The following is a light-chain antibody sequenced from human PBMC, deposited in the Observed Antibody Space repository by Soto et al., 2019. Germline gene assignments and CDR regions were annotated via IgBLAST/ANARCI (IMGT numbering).Light chain of an antibody. Sequence: DIQMTQSPFTLSASVGDRVTITCRASQSISSWLDWYQQKPGKAPKLLIYKASSLESGVPSRFSGSGSGTEFTLTISSLQPDDFATYYCQQYNSYPWTFGQGTKVEI. CDR2: KAS. CDR1: QSISSW. CDR3: QQYNSYPWT. J-gene: IGKJ1*01. V-gene: IGKV1-5*03.